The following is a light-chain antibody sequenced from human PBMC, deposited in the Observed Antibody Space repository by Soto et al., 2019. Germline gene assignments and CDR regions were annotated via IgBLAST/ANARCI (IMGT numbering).Light chain of an antibody. CDR2: WAS. Sequence: DIVMTQSPDSLAVSLGERATISCRSSRSVLYSSNNRNYLAWYQQKPGQPPKLLIYWASTRESGVPDRFSGSRSGTDFTLTISSLQAEDVAVYYCQQYYGTPPWTFGQGTKVEIK. CDR3: QQYYGTPPWT. J-gene: IGKJ1*01. V-gene: IGKV4-1*01. CDR1: RSVLYSSNNRNY.